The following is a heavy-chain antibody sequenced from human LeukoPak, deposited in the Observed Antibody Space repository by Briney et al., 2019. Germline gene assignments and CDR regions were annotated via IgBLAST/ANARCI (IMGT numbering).Heavy chain of an antibody. CDR3: ARDLPTTTVPGDDY. Sequence: AASVKVSCKASGGTFSSYAISWVRQAPGQGLEWMGWISANNGNTNYAQKFQGRVTMTTDTSTSTAYMELRSLRSDDTAVYYCARDLPTTTVPGDDYWGQGTLVTVSS. V-gene: IGHV1-18*01. J-gene: IGHJ4*02. CDR2: ISANNGNT. CDR1: GGTFSSYA. D-gene: IGHD4-17*01.